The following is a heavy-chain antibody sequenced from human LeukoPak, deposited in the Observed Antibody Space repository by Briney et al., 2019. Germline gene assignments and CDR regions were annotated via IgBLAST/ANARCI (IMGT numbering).Heavy chain of an antibody. Sequence: GGSLRVSCAASGFTVSSHNMNWVRQAPGKGLEWVSCISGSGTYIYYADSVEGRFTISKDNAKNSVFLQVNSLRAEDTAVYYCASVRGVGTDVLDIWGQGTTVTVSS. J-gene: IGHJ3*02. D-gene: IGHD6-13*01. V-gene: IGHV3-21*01. CDR2: ISGSGTYI. CDR1: GFTVSSHN. CDR3: ASVRGVGTDVLDI.